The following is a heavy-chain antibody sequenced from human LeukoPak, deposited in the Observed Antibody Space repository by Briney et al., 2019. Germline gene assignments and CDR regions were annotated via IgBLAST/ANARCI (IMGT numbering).Heavy chain of an antibody. V-gene: IGHV3-21*01. Sequence: GGSLRLSCAASGFSFSNYWMKWVRQAPGKGLEWVSAISSGGTYTYYADSVKGRFTVSRDNAENSLFLQISGLSAEDTALYYCARDMMGNSGWPHDYWGPGTLVTVSS. CDR3: ARDMMGNSGWPHDY. J-gene: IGHJ4*02. CDR1: GFSFSNYW. D-gene: IGHD6-19*01. CDR2: ISSGGTYT.